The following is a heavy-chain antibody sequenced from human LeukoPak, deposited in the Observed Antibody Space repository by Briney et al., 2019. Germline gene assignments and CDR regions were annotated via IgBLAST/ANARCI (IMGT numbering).Heavy chain of an antibody. Sequence: ASVKVSCKASGYTFTSYDINWVRQATGQGLEWMGWMNPNSGNTGYAQKFQGRVTMTRNTSISTAYMELSSLRSEDTAVYYCARVPGVSSWYNYYYYMDVWGKGTTVTLSS. CDR1: GYTFTSYD. CDR2: MNPNSGNT. V-gene: IGHV1-8*01. D-gene: IGHD6-13*01. J-gene: IGHJ6*03. CDR3: ARVPGVSSWYNYYYYMDV.